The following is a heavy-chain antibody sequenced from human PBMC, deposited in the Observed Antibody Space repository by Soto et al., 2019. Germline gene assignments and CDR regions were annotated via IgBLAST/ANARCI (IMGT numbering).Heavy chain of an antibody. V-gene: IGHV3-9*01. Sequence: VQLVESGGGLVQPGRSLRLSCAASGFTFDDYAMHWVRQAPGKGLEWVSGISWNSGSIGYADSVKGRFTISRDNAKNSLYLQMNSLRAEDTALYYCAKNMPPDYGDYVGDAFDIWGQGTMVTVSS. CDR1: GFTFDDYA. D-gene: IGHD4-17*01. CDR3: AKNMPPDYGDYVGDAFDI. CDR2: ISWNSGSI. J-gene: IGHJ3*02.